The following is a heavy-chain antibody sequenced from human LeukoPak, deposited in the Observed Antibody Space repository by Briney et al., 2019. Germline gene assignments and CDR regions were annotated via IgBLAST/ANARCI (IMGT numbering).Heavy chain of an antibody. J-gene: IGHJ6*02. D-gene: IGHD3-10*01. CDR1: GFTFGDYS. CDR2: IKSKTDGGTT. CDR3: TTDTSRLIGWFGERNYYGMDV. V-gene: IGHV3-15*01. Sequence: GGSLRLSCTASGFTFGDYSMSWVRQAPGKGLEWVGRIKSKTDGGTTDYAAPVKGRFTISRDDSKNTLYLQMNSLKTEDTAVYYCTTDTSRLIGWFGERNYYGMDVWGQGTTVTVSS.